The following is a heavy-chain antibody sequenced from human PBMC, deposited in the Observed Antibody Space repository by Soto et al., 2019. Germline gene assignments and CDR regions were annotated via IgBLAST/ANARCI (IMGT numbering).Heavy chain of an antibody. CDR3: ARESGYDDYYYYGMDV. D-gene: IGHD5-12*01. CDR2: IYYSGST. Sequence: KSSETLSLTCTVSGGSISSGGYYWSWIRQHPGKGLEWIGYIYYSGSTYYNPSLKSRVTISVDTSKNQFSLKLSSVTAADTAVYYCARESGYDDYYYYGMDVWGQGTTVTVSS. CDR1: GGSISSGGYY. V-gene: IGHV4-31*03. J-gene: IGHJ6*02.